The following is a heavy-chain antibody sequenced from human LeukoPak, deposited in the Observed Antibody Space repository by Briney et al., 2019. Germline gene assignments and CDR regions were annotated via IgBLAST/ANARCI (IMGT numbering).Heavy chain of an antibody. D-gene: IGHD2-21*01. CDR3: ARIHSHNWFDP. J-gene: IGHJ5*02. CDR2: IYHSGST. V-gene: IGHV4-30-2*01. CDR1: GGSISSGGYS. Sequence: PPETLSLTCAVSGGSISSGGYSWSWIRQPPGKGLEWIGYIYHSGSTYYNPSLKSRVTISVDRSKNQFSLKLSSVTAADTAVYYCARIHSHNWFDPWGQGTLVTVSS.